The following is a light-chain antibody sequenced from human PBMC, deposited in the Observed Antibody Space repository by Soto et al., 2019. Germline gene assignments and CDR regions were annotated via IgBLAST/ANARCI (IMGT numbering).Light chain of an antibody. J-gene: IGKJ1*01. CDR1: QSISMF. CDR2: DAS. CDR3: QHGQGYPWR. V-gene: IGKV1-5*01. Sequence: DIQMTQSPATLSASVGDRVTITCRASQSISMFLAWYQQKPGKAPKLLIYDASNSESGVPSRFSGSGSGTEFSLTSINLQPKDFANENSQHGQGYPWRFSQGTKVDIK.